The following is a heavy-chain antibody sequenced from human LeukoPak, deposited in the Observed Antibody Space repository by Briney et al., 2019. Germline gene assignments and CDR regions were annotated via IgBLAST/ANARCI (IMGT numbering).Heavy chain of an antibody. Sequence: PSETLSLTCAVYGGSFSDYYWSWIRQPPGKGLEWIGEINHSGSTNYNPSLKSRVTISVDTSKNQFSLKLSSVTAADTAVYYCARGGYYDSSGYYGFDYWGQGTLVTVSS. V-gene: IGHV4-34*01. CDR2: INHSGST. CDR3: ARGGYYDSSGYYGFDY. J-gene: IGHJ4*02. D-gene: IGHD3-22*01. CDR1: GGSFSDYY.